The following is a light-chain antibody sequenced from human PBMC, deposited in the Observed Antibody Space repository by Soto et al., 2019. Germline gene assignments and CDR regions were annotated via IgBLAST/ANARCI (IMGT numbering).Light chain of an antibody. CDR1: QSVLYSSNNKYY. Sequence: DIVMTQSPDSLAVSLGERATINCKSSQSVLYSSNNKYYLAWYQQKPGQPPKLLIYWASTRESGVPDRFSGRGSGTDFTLTISSLQAEDVAVYYCQQYYSTPLTFGGGTKVEIK. J-gene: IGKJ4*01. CDR2: WAS. V-gene: IGKV4-1*01. CDR3: QQYYSTPLT.